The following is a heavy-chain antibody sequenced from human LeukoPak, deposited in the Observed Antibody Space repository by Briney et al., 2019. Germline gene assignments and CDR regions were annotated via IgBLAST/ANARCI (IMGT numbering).Heavy chain of an antibody. J-gene: IGHJ3*02. CDR3: AKGHDYSNCGSLDAFDI. CDR1: GFTFSSYG. CDR2: IRYDGTNK. Sequence: GGSLILSCAASGFTFSSYGMHWVRQAPGKGLEWVAFIRYDGTNKYYPDSVKGRFTISRDNSKNSLYLQMNSLRAEDTAVYYCAKGHDYSNCGSLDAFDIWGQGTRVTVSS. V-gene: IGHV3-30*02. D-gene: IGHD4-11*01.